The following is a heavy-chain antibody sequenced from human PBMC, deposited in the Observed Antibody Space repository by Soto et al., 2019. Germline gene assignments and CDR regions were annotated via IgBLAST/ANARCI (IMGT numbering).Heavy chain of an antibody. CDR2: INPSGSIT. V-gene: IGHV1-46*01. Sequence: ASVKVSCKASGYTFISYYMHWVRQAPGQGPQWMGIINPSGSITTYAQKFQGRVTMTRDTSTSTVYMELSSLTSDDTAVYYCASPIGGSYNAFDIWGQGTMVTVSS. CDR3: ASPIGGSYNAFDI. J-gene: IGHJ3*02. D-gene: IGHD1-26*01. CDR1: GYTFISYY.